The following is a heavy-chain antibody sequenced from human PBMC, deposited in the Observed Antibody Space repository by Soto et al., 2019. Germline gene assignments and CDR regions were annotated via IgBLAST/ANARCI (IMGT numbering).Heavy chain of an antibody. V-gene: IGHV3-21*01. J-gene: IGHJ6*02. CDR3: ARVNVLRFLEFPSGMDV. CDR1: GFTFSSYS. CDR2: ISSSSSYI. Sequence: GSLRPSCAASGFTFSSYSMNWVRQAPGKGLEWVSSISSSSSYIYYADSVKGRFTISRDNAKNSLYLQMNSLRAEDTAVYYCARVNVLRFLEFPSGMDVWGQGTTVTVSS. D-gene: IGHD3-3*01.